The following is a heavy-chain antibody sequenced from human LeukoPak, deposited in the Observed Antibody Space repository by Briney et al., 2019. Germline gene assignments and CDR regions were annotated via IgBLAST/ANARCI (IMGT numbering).Heavy chain of an antibody. Sequence: PGGPLRLSCAASGFTFSCPPMHWVRQASGKGREWGGRIRSKANSYATAYAASVKDMSSIFRDDSKPEADLHIHSGKTEDTAVYYCTRQGPTSGYHLLSYYMDVWGKGTTVTVS. CDR2: IRSKANSYAT. J-gene: IGHJ6*03. D-gene: IGHD3-3*01. CDR3: TRQGPTSGYHLLSYYMDV. V-gene: IGHV3-73*01. CDR1: GFTFSCPP.